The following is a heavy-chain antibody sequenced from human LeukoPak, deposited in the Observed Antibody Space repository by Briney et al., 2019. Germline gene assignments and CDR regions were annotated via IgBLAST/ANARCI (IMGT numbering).Heavy chain of an antibody. CDR3: AVIYSGTYYGMSY. CDR2: VYSGGST. CDR1: GFTVSTNY. Sequence: GGSLRLSCAASGFTVSTNYMTWVRQAPGKGLDWVSVVYSGGSTYYADSVKGRFTVPRDNSKNTLYLQMDSLRAEDTAMYYCAVIYSGTYYGMSYWGQGTLVTVSS. V-gene: IGHV3-53*01. J-gene: IGHJ4*02. D-gene: IGHD1-26*01.